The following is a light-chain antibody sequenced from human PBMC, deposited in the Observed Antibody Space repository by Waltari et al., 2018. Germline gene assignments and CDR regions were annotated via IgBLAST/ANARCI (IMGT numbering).Light chain of an antibody. J-gene: IGLJ2*01. V-gene: IGLV7-46*01. CDR2: DTT. Sequence: QAVVTQEPSLTVSPGGTVTLTCGSSTGAVTSGHYPYWFQQKPGQAPRTLIYDTTNKPSWTPARFSASLLGGKAALTLSAAQPDDEADYYCLLSYSGARVFGGGTKLIVL. CDR1: TGAVTSGHY. CDR3: LLSYSGARV.